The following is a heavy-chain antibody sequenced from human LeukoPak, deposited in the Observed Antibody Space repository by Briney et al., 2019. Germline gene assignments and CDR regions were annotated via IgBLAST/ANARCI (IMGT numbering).Heavy chain of an antibody. CDR2: INPNSGGT. V-gene: IGHV1-2*02. CDR1: GYTFTSYG. Sequence: ASVKVSCKASGYTFTSYGISWVRQAPGQGLEWMGWINPNSGGTNYAQKFQGRVTMTRDTSISTAYMELSRLRSDDTAVYYCARGLTHNWDFWSGYYTPGDAFDIWGQGTMVTVSS. J-gene: IGHJ3*02. D-gene: IGHD3-3*01. CDR3: ARGLTHNWDFWSGYYTPGDAFDI.